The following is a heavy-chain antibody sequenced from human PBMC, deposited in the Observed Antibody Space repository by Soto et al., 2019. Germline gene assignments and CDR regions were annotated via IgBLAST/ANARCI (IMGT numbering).Heavy chain of an antibody. Sequence: SETLSLTCAVYGGSFSGYYWSWIRQPPGKGLEWIGEINHSGSTNYNPSLKSRVTISVDTSKNQFSLKLSSVTAADTAVYYCARIWWVGYFDYWGQGTLVTVS. J-gene: IGHJ4*02. D-gene: IGHD2-8*02. CDR3: ARIWWVGYFDY. V-gene: IGHV4-34*01. CDR1: GGSFSGYY. CDR2: INHSGST.